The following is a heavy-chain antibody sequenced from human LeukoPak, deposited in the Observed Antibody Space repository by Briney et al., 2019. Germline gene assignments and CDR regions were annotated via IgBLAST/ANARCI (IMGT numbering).Heavy chain of an antibody. V-gene: IGHV1-2*02. J-gene: IGHJ3*02. Sequence: ASVKVSCKASGYTLTGYYMHWVRQTTGQGLECMGCINPNSGDTNYPQKFQGRVTMTRDTSLSTAYMELTRLRSDDTAVYYCVRRYYYGSGSSAYGFDIWGQGTMVTVSS. CDR2: INPNSGDT. CDR1: GYTLTGYY. CDR3: VRRYYYGSGSSAYGFDI. D-gene: IGHD3-10*01.